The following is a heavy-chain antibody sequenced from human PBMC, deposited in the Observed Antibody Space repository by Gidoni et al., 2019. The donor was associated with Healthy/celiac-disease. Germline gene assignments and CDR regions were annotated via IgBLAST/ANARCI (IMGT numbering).Heavy chain of an antibody. D-gene: IGHD3-3*01. J-gene: IGHJ4*02. CDR1: GFTFSSYA. V-gene: IGHV3-23*01. CDR3: AKERSGGGYYDFWSGSRGYFDY. CDR2: ISGSGGST. Sequence: EVQLLESGGGLVQPGGSLRLSCAASGFTFSSYAMSWVRQAPGKGLEWVSAISGSGGSTYYADSVKGRFTISRDNSKNTLYLQMNSLRAEDTAVYYCAKERSGGGYYDFWSGSRGYFDYWGQGTLVTVSS.